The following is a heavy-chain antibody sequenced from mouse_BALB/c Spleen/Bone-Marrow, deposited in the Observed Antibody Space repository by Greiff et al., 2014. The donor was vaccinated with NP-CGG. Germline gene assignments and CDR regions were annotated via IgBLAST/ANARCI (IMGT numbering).Heavy chain of an antibody. J-gene: IGHJ2*01. CDR1: GFSLTDYG. D-gene: IGHD4-1*01. CDR2: IWGAGIT. Sequence: QVQLQQSGPGLVAPSQSLSITCTVSGFSLTDYGVSWIRQPPGKGLEWLGVIWGAGITYYNSALKSRLSISKDNSKSQVSLKMNSLQTDDTAMYYCAKLTWDEGDYWGQGTTLTVSS. V-gene: IGHV2-6-5*01. CDR3: AKLTWDEGDY.